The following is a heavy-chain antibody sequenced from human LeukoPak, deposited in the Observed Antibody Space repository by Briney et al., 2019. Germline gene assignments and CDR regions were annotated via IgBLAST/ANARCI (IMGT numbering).Heavy chain of an antibody. Sequence: PSGTLPLTCTVSGGSISSYDWSWIRQPPGKGLEWIGYIYDSGSNNYNPSLKSRVTISVDTSKNQFSLKLSSVTAADTAVYYCARAAAGPTLDYWGQGTLVTVSS. V-gene: IGHV4-59*01. CDR1: GGSISSYD. CDR3: ARAAAGPTLDY. CDR2: IYDSGSN. D-gene: IGHD6-13*01. J-gene: IGHJ4*02.